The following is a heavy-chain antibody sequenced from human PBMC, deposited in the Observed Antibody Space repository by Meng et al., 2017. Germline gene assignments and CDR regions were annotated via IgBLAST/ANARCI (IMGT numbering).Heavy chain of an antibody. J-gene: IGHJ5*02. CDR3: ARGQYLESYGSGSNWFDP. CDR1: GYTFTSYG. Sequence: ASVKVSCKASGYTFTSYGISWVRQAPGQGLEWMGWISAYNGNTNYAQKLQGRVTMTTDTSTSTAYMELRSLRSDDTAVYYCARGQYLESYGSGSNWFDPWGQGTLVTVSS. CDR2: ISAYNGNT. D-gene: IGHD3-10*01. V-gene: IGHV1-18*01.